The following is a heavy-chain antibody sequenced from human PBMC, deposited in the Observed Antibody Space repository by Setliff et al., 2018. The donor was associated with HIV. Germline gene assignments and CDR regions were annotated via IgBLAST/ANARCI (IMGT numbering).Heavy chain of an antibody. J-gene: IGHJ3*02. Sequence: SETLSLTCAVSGDSVSGYYWSWIRQSAGRGLEWIGRVHSSATSNYDPSLKGRVAMSVDTAKNQFSLKLTSVSAADTAVYFCARDRIEVIAETPHDVFDIWGRGTMVTVSS. D-gene: IGHD6-13*01. CDR3: ARDRIEVIAETPHDVFDI. CDR2: VHSSATS. V-gene: IGHV4-4*07. CDR1: GDSVSGYY.